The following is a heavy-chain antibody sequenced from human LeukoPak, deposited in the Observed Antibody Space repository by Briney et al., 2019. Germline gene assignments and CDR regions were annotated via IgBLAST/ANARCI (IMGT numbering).Heavy chain of an antibody. CDR3: ARRDDSGSYYTY. J-gene: IGHJ4*02. D-gene: IGHD3-10*01. V-gene: IGHV3-48*01. CDR1: GFTFSSYS. CDR2: IGSSSSTI. Sequence: GSLRLSCAASGFTFSSYSMNWVRQAPGKGLEWVSYIGSSSSTIYYADSVKGRFTISRDNAKNSLYLQMNSLRAEDTAVYYCARRDDSGSYYTYWGQGTLVTVSS.